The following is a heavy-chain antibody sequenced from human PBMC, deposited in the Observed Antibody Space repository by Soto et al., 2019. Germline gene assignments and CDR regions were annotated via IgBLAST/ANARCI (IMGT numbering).Heavy chain of an antibody. CDR2: ISGSGGST. J-gene: IGHJ4*02. CDR3: AKGPSSITIFGVVIPAY. V-gene: IGHV3-23*01. D-gene: IGHD3-3*01. Sequence: GGSLRLSCAASGFTFSSYAMSWVRQAPGKGLEWVSAISGSGGSTYYADSVKGRFTISRDNSKNTLYLQMNSLRAEDTAVYYCAKGPSSITIFGVVIPAYWGQGTLVTVSS. CDR1: GFTFSSYA.